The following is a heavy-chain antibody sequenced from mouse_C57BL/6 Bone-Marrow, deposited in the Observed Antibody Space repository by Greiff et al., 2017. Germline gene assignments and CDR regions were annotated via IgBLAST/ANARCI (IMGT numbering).Heavy chain of an antibody. D-gene: IGHD3-3*01. Sequence: QVQLQQPGAELVMPGASVKLSCKASGYTFTSYWMHWVKQRPGQGLEWIGEIDPSDSYTNYNQKFKGKSTLTVDKSSSTAYMQLSSLTSEDSAVYYCARGQDWYFDVWGTGTTVTVSS. CDR1: GYTFTSYW. J-gene: IGHJ1*03. CDR3: ARGQDWYFDV. CDR2: IDPSDSYT. V-gene: IGHV1-69*01.